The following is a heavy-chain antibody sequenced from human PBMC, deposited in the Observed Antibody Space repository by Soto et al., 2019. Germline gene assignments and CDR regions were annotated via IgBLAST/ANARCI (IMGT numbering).Heavy chain of an antibody. V-gene: IGHV4-30-4*01. CDR2: IYYSGST. J-gene: IGHJ5*02. D-gene: IGHD3-9*01. Sequence: SETLSLTCTVSGGSISSSSYYWSWIRQPPGKGLEWIGYIYYSGSTYYNPSLKSRVTISVDTSKNQFSLKLSSVTAADTAVYYCARYDILSWFDPWGQGTLVTVSS. CDR3: ARYDILSWFDP. CDR1: GGSISSSSYY.